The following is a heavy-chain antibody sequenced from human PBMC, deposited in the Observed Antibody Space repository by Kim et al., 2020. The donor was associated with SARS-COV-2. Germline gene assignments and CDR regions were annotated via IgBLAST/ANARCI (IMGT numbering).Heavy chain of an antibody. Sequence: SETLSLTCAVYGGSFSGYYWSWIRQPPGKGLEWIGEINHSGSTNYNPSLKSRVTISVDTSKNQFSLKLSSVTAADTAVYYCARGLRFDYWGQGTLVTVSS. CDR1: GGSFSGYY. J-gene: IGHJ4*02. V-gene: IGHV4-34*01. CDR2: INHSGST. CDR3: ARGLRFDY.